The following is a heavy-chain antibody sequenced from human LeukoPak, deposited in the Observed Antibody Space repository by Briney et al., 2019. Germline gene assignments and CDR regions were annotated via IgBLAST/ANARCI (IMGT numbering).Heavy chain of an antibody. CDR2: IYYSGST. J-gene: IGHJ1*01. V-gene: IGHV4-59*08. D-gene: IGHD3-22*01. CDR3: ARGYYESSGYYYYRF. Sequence: SETLSLTCTVSGGSISSYYWSWIRQPPGKGLEWIGYIYYSGSTNYNPSLKSRVTISVDTSKNQFSLKLSSVTAADTAVYYCARGYYESSGYYYYRFWGQGTLVTVSS. CDR1: GGSISSYY.